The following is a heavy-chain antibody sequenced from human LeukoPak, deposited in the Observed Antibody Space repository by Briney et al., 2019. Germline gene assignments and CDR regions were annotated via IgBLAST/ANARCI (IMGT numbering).Heavy chain of an antibody. J-gene: IGHJ5*02. CDR2: INHSGST. Sequence: KPSETLSLTXAVYGGSFSGYYWSWIRQPPGKGLEWIGEINHSGSTNYNPSLKSRVTISVDTSKNQFSLKLSSVTAADTAVYYCARTVLWFPYGGVDPWGQGTLVTVSS. CDR3: ARTVLWFPYGGVDP. D-gene: IGHD3-10*01. V-gene: IGHV4-34*01. CDR1: GGSFSGYY.